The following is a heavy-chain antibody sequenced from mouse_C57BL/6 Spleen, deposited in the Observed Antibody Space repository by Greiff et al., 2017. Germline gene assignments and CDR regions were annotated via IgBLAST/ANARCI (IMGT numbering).Heavy chain of an antibody. D-gene: IGHD1-1*01. CDR1: GYSITSGYY. V-gene: IGHV3-6*01. J-gene: IGHJ2*01. CDR2: ISYDGSN. Sequence: EVKLLESGPGLVKPSQSLSLTCSVTGYSITSGYYWNWIRQFPGNKLEWMGYISYDGSNNYNPSLKNRITITRDTSKNQCFLKLNSVTTEDTATYYCASGITTVLDYWGQGTTLTVSS. CDR3: ASGITTVLDY.